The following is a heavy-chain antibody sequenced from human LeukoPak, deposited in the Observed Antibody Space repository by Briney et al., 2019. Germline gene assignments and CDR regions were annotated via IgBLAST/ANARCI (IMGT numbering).Heavy chain of an antibody. Sequence: GGSLRLSCVTSGFTFSTYSMGWVRQAPGKGLEWVANIKHDGSEKNLVDSVKGRFTISRDDDKSSVYLHLNSLRADDTGVYYCARAREAPANVFPDHWGQGVVVTVSS. CDR1: GFTFSTYS. V-gene: IGHV3-7*01. J-gene: IGHJ4*02. CDR3: ARAREAPANVFPDH. D-gene: IGHD2-15*01. CDR2: IKHDGSEK.